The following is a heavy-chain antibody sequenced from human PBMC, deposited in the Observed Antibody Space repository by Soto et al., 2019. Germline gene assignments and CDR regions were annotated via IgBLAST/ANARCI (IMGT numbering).Heavy chain of an antibody. CDR1: GCSIRSGGYS. D-gene: IGHD4-17*01. Sequence: QLQLQESGSGLVKPSQTLSLTCAVSGCSIRSGGYSWSWIRQQPGQGLEWIGYIYHSGSTYYNPTLKSRVTISVDRSKNQISLKLSSVTAADTDVYYCARGMTTVTTFDYWGQVTLVTLSS. V-gene: IGHV4-30-2*01. CDR3: ARGMTTVTTFDY. J-gene: IGHJ4*02. CDR2: IYHSGST.